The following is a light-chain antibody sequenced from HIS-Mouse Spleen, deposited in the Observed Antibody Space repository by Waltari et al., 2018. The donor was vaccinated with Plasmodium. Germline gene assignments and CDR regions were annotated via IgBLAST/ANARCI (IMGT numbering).Light chain of an antibody. J-gene: IGLJ3*02. CDR2: EGS. V-gene: IGLV2-23*01. CDR3: CSYAGSSTNWV. CDR1: TSDVRSYNL. Sequence: QSALTQPASVSGSPGPSITTPCTGTTSDVRSYNLVSWYQQHPGKAPKPMIYEGSKRPSGVSNRFSGSKSGNTASLTISGLQAEDEADYYCCSYAGSSTNWVFGGGTKLTVL.